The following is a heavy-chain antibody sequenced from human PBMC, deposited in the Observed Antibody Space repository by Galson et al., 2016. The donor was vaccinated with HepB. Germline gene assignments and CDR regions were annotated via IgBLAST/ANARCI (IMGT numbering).Heavy chain of an antibody. V-gene: IGHV4-61*01. CDR3: ARFSWGIVDSARFDP. D-gene: IGHD1-26*01. CDR1: GGSVSSGSYY. J-gene: IGHJ5*02. CDR2: IYYTGST. Sequence: ETLSLTCTVSGGSVSSGSYYWSWIWQPPGKGLEWIGYIYYTGSTNYNPSLKSRVTISVDTSKKQFSLKLRSVTAADTAVYYCARFSWGIVDSARFDPWGQGTLVTVSS.